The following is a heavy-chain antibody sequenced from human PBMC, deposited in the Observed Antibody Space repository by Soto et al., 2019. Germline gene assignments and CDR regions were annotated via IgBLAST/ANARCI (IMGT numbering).Heavy chain of an antibody. D-gene: IGHD3-22*01. CDR1: GFTFSNAW. J-gene: IGHJ4*02. Sequence: PGGSLRLSCAASGFTFSNAWMNWVRQAPGKGLEWVGRIKSKTDGGTTDYAAPVKGRFTISRDDSKNTLYLQMNSLKTEDTAVYYCTTDEIDAVYYYDSSGYYYDYWGQGTLVTVSS. V-gene: IGHV3-15*07. CDR3: TTDEIDAVYYYDSSGYYYDY. CDR2: IKSKTDGGTT.